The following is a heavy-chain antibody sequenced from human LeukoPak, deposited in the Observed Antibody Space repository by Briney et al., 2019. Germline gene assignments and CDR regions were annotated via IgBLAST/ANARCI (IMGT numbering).Heavy chain of an antibody. Sequence: PSETLSLTCSVSGGSVNSGNWWSWVRQPPGKGLEWIGEIYHSGSTNYNPTLNSRVTISVDKSKNQFSLKLSSVTAAGTAVYYCARGSPILGATRAFDYWGQGTLVTVPS. CDR1: GGSVNSGNW. CDR3: ARGSPILGATRAFDY. D-gene: IGHD1-26*01. CDR2: IYHSGST. V-gene: IGHV4-4*02. J-gene: IGHJ4*02.